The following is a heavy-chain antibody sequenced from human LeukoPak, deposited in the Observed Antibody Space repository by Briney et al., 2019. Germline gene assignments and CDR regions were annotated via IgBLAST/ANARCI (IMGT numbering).Heavy chain of an antibody. Sequence: SETLSLTCTVSGGSIRRTSYYWGWVRQPAGKGLEWIASIYYSGTTYYNSSLKSRVTISLDTAMNQFPLRLSAVTAADTAVYYCARAWGDYFYYMDIWGKGTTVTVSS. D-gene: IGHD3-16*01. V-gene: IGHV4-39*01. CDR1: GGSIRRTSYY. CDR2: IYYSGTT. J-gene: IGHJ6*03. CDR3: ARAWGDYFYYMDI.